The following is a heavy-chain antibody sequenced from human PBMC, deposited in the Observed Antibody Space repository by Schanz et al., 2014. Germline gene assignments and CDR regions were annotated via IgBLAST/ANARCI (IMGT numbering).Heavy chain of an antibody. V-gene: IGHV3-21*01. CDR3: ARPLGPNYYYYGLDV. CDR2: ISPSGSYI. CDR1: GITFTDYS. Sequence: EVQVVEYGGGLVKPGGSLRLSCAPSGITFTDYSLNWVRQAPGKGLEWVSSISPSGSYIYYGDSVKGRFTISRDNAKTSLYLQMNSLRAEDTAVYYCARPLGPNYYYYGLDVWGQGTTVTVSS. J-gene: IGHJ6*02.